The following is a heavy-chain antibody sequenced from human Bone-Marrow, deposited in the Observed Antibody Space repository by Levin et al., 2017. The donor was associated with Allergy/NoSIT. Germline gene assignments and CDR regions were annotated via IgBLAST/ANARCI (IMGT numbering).Heavy chain of an antibody. CDR1: GYSFTSYW. V-gene: IGHV5-10-1*01. CDR3: GRILGGGNVNAFDI. J-gene: IGHJ3*02. Sequence: RGESLKISCQGSGYSFTSYWISWIRQLPGKGLEWMGRTDPTASYTKYSPSFQGRVTISADESTNTAYLQWSSLKASDTAMYYCGRILGGGNVNAFDIWGQGTMVTVSS. CDR2: TDPTASYT. D-gene: IGHD2-15*01.